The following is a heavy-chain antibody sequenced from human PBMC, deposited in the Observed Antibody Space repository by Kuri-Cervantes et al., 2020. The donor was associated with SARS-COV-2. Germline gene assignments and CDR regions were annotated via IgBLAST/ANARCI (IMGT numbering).Heavy chain of an antibody. CDR1: GGTFTNYA. V-gene: IGHV1-69*06. D-gene: IGHD3-10*01. Sequence: SVKVSCKASGGTFTNYAFSWVRQAPGQGLEWMGGLIPVYHTPKYSQRFQGRVTITADKSTTTAYMELSSLRYEDSALYYCASTMGVTGYNWFDPWGQGTLVTVSS. CDR2: LIPVYHTP. J-gene: IGHJ5*02. CDR3: ASTMGVTGYNWFDP.